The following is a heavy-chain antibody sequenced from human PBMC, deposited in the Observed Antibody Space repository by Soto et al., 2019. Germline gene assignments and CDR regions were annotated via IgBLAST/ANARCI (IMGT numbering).Heavy chain of an antibody. CDR3: ARSFSGTTVFDY. CDR1: GYTFSNYY. J-gene: IGHJ4*02. D-gene: IGHD4-17*01. CDR2: INSRGGTT. Sequence: QVQLGQSGAEVKKPGASVNVSCKASGYTFSNYYIHWVRQAPGQGLEWLGIINSRGGTTSYAQKFHGRVTMTRDTSTTTVYMELSSLRSEDTAMYYCARSFSGTTVFDYWGQGTLVTVSS. V-gene: IGHV1-46*01.